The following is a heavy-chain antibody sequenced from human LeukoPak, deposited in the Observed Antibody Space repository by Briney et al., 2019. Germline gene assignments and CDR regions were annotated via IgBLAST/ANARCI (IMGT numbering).Heavy chain of an antibody. V-gene: IGHV4-34*01. J-gene: IGHJ4*02. CDR3: ARGPDSSGYYYFDY. D-gene: IGHD3-22*01. Sequence: PSETLSLTCAVYGGSFSGYYWSWIRQPPGKGLEWIGEINHSGSTNYNPSLKSRVTISVDTSKNQFSLKLSSVTAADTAVYFCARGPDSSGYYYFDYWGQGTLVTVSS. CDR2: INHSGST. CDR1: GGSFSGYY.